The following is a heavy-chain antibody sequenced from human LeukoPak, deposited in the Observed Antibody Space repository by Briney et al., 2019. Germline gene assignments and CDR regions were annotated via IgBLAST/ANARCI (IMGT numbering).Heavy chain of an antibody. CDR3: ARTHIAAATGDAFDI. CDR2: IIPILGIA. CDR1: GGTFSSYA. D-gene: IGHD6-25*01. Sequence: GSSVKVCCKASGGTFSSYAISWVRQAPGQGLAWMRRIIPILGIANYAQKFQGRVTITADKSTSTAYMEPSSLRSEDTAVYYCARTHIAAATGDAFDIWGQGTMVTVSS. V-gene: IGHV1-69*04. J-gene: IGHJ3*02.